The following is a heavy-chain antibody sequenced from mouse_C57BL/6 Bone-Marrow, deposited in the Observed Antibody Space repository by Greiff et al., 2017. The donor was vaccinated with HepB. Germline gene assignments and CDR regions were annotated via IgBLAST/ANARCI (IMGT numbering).Heavy chain of an antibody. CDR1: GYAFSSSW. CDR3: AFITTVVADWYFDV. D-gene: IGHD1-1*01. J-gene: IGHJ1*03. CDR2: IYPGDGDT. V-gene: IGHV1-82*01. Sequence: LVESGPELVKPGASVKISCKASGYAFSSSWMNWVKQRPGKGLEWIGRIYPGDGDTNYNGKFKGKATLTADKSSSTAYMQLSSLTSEDSAVYFCAFITTVVADWYFDVWGTGTTVTVSS.